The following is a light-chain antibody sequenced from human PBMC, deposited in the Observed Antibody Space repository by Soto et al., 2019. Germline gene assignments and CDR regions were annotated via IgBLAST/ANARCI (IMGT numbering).Light chain of an antibody. Sequence: QSALTQPASVSGSPGQSITISCTGTSSDVGGYNYVSWYQQHPGKAPKLMIYEVHNRPSGVSDRFSGSKSGNTASLTISGLQAEDEADYYCSSYTSNSNPYVFGTGTKLTVL. V-gene: IGLV2-14*01. CDR1: SSDVGGYNY. CDR3: SSYTSNSNPYV. J-gene: IGLJ1*01. CDR2: EVH.